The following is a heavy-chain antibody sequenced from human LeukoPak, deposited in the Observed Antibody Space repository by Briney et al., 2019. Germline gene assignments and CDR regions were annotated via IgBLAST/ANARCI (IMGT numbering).Heavy chain of an antibody. CDR2: ISAYNGNT. Sequence: ASVNVSCKASGYTFTSYGISWVRQAPGQGLEWMGWISAYNGNTNYAQKIQGRVTMTTDTSTSTAYMELRSLRSDDTDVYYCARDPGIVGATTPYYYYYGMDVWGQGTTVTVSS. D-gene: IGHD1-26*01. CDR1: GYTFTSYG. V-gene: IGHV1-18*01. CDR3: ARDPGIVGATTPYYYYYGMDV. J-gene: IGHJ6*02.